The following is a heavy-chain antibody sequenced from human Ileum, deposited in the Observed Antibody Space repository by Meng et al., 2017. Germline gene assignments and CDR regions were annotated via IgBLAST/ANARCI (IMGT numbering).Heavy chain of an antibody. J-gene: IGHJ4*02. V-gene: IGHV4-4*03. CDR2: IHHSGST. D-gene: IGHD1-26*01. CDR1: GGASSTSDL. Sequence: QSPGLQLRCRQVPLSLTCVVSGGASSTSDLWSWVRQPPGKGLESIVEIHHSGSTNYTPSLKSRVTISVDKSKNQCSLKLNSVTAADTAVYYCAREWSGSYRHFDYWGQGTLVTVSS. CDR3: AREWSGSYRHFDY.